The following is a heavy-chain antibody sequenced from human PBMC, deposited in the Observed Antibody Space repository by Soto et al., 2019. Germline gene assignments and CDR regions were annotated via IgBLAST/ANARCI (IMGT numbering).Heavy chain of an antibody. Sequence: QVQLQQWGAGLLKPSETLSLTCAVYGGSFSGYYWSWIRQPPGKGLEWIGEINHSGSTNYNPSLKSRVTISVDTSKNQFPLKLSSVTAADTAVYYCARRSYYYGSGSVRWGQGTLVTVCS. CDR1: GGSFSGYY. CDR3: ARRSYYYGSGSVR. CDR2: INHSGST. J-gene: IGHJ4*02. D-gene: IGHD3-10*01. V-gene: IGHV4-34*01.